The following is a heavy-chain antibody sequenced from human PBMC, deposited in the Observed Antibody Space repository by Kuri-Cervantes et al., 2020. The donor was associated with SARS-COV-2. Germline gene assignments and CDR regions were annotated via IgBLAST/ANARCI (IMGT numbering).Heavy chain of an antibody. CDR3: ARQGGIVVVPAAL. J-gene: IGHJ4*02. V-gene: IGHV4-38-2*02. D-gene: IGHD2-2*01. Sequence: ESLKISCTVSGGSISSGYYWGWIRQPPGKGLEWIRSIYHSGSTYYNPSLKSRVTISVDTSKNQFSLKLSSVTAADTAVYYCARQGGIVVVPAALWGQGTLVTVSS. CDR2: IYHSGST. CDR1: GGSISSGYY.